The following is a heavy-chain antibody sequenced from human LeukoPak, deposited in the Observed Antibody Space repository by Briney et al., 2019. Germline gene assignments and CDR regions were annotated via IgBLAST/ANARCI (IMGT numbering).Heavy chain of an antibody. V-gene: IGHV4-59*01. CDR3: ARVFQGDYFDY. CDR2: ISYSGDT. CDR1: GGSISRDY. Sequence: SETLSLTCTVSGGSISRDYWSWIRQPPGKGLEWIGYISYSGDTNYNPSLKSRVTISLDTSKNQFSLKLSSVTAADTAVYYCARVFQGDYFDYWGQGTLVIVSS. J-gene: IGHJ4*02. D-gene: IGHD2/OR15-2a*01.